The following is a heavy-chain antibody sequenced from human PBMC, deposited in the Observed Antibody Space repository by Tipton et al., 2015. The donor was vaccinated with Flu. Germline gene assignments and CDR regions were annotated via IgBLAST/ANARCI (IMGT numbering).Heavy chain of an antibody. V-gene: IGHV3-53*01. CDR2: IYIGGSI. CDR3: TTARPWGVASWQMGLDV. D-gene: IGHD3-10*01. J-gene: IGHJ6*02. Sequence: SLRLSCAASGFTVSSNYMTWVRQAPGKGLEWVSVIYIGGSIYYADSVKGRFTISRDKSKNTVYLQMNSLRAEDTAVYYCTTARPWGVASWQMGLDVWGQGTTVTVSS. CDR1: GFTVSSNY.